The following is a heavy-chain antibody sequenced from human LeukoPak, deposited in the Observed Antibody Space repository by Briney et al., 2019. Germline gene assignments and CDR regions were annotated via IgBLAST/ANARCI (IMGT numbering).Heavy chain of an antibody. V-gene: IGHV3-53*01. CDR2: IYSGGST. Sequence: PGGSLRLSCAASGFTVSSNYMSWVRQAPGKGLEWVSVIYSGGSTYYADSVKGRFTISRDNSKNTLYLQMNSLTAEDTAVYYCTKATSSDYRTFHYWGQGTLVTVSS. J-gene: IGHJ4*02. CDR1: GFTVSSNY. CDR3: TKATSSDYRTFHY. D-gene: IGHD3-22*01.